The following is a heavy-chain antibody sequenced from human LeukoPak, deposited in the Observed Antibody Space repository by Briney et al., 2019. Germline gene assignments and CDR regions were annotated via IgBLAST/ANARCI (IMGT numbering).Heavy chain of an antibody. CDR3: ARAFTDDAFDI. D-gene: IGHD4-11*01. V-gene: IGHV3-48*01. CDR1: GFTFSSYS. J-gene: IGHJ3*02. CDR2: ISSSSSTI. Sequence: GGSLRLSCAASGFTFSSYSMNWVRQAPVKGLEWVSYISSSSSTIYYADSVKGRFTISRDNAKNSLYLQMNSLRAEDTAVYYCARAFTDDAFDIWGQGTMVTVSS.